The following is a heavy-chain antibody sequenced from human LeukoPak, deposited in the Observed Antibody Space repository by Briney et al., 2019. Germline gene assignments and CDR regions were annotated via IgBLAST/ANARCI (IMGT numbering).Heavy chain of an antibody. CDR3: AKGSQESPSIMLYAFDL. J-gene: IGHJ3*01. CDR2: ISGSGFT. D-gene: IGHD3-16*01. V-gene: IGHV3-23*01. Sequence: GGSLRLSCATSGFKFNNYVLTWGRRAPGRGLEWVSSISGSGFTYYPDSVKGRFIISRASSNNTLLLQMNSLRAEDSALYFCAKGSQESPSIMLYAFDLWVQARVVIVSS. CDR1: GFKFNNYV.